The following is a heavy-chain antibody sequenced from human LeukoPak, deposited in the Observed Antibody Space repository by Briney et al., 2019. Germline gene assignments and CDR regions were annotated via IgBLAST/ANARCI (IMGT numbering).Heavy chain of an antibody. D-gene: IGHD2-15*01. CDR3: ARALGYCSGGSCYPSGP. CDR2: MNPNSGNT. Sequence: ASVKVSCKASGYTFTSYDINWVRQATGQGLEWMGWMNPNSGNTGYAQKFQGRVTMTRNTSISTAYMELSSLRSEDTAVYYCARALGYCSGGSCYPSGPWGQGTLVTVSS. V-gene: IGHV1-8*01. CDR1: GYTFTSYD. J-gene: IGHJ4*02.